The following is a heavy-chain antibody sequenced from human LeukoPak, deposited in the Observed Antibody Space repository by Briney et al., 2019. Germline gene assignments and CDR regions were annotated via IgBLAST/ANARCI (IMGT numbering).Heavy chain of an antibody. V-gene: IGHV3-23*01. J-gene: IGHJ4*02. CDR2: ISGGGGST. CDR1: GFTFSSDT. Sequence: GGSLRLSRAASGFTFSSDTMSWVRQAPGKGLEWVSAISGGGGSTSYAVSVKGRFTIYRDNSKNTLFLQMSSLRAEDTAVYFCAKDPEVLRWSFDYWGQGTLVTVSS. CDR3: AKDPEVLRWSFDY. D-gene: IGHD4-23*01.